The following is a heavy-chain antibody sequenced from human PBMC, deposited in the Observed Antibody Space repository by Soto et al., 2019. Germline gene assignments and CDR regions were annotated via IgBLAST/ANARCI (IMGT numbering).Heavy chain of an antibody. CDR3: SRFIMVGGWFDPNYYHGMDV. CDR2: INGYNGNT. CDR1: GYTFSNYG. D-gene: IGHD6-19*01. J-gene: IGHJ6*02. Sequence: ASVKVSCKTSGYTFSNYGINWVRQAPGQGLEWMGWINGYNGNTNYAQTVQGRVTMTTDTSTGTVYMELRSLKSDDTAIYYCSRFIMVGGWFDPNYYHGMDVWGQGTTVTVSS. V-gene: IGHV1-18*01.